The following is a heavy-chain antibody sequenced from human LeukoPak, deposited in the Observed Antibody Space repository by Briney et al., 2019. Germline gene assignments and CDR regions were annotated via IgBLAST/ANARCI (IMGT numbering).Heavy chain of an antibody. D-gene: IGHD3-22*01. CDR2: ISPDRSST. CDR1: GFTFSSYW. J-gene: IGHJ4*02. V-gene: IGHV3-74*01. Sequence: PGGSLRLSCAASGFTFSSYWMHWVRQAPGQGLVWVSRISPDRSSTNYADSVKGRFTISRDNAKNTLYVQMNSLRAEDTAVYYCARGPYYYDSSGNGFFGFWGQGTLVTVSS. CDR3: ARGPYYYDSSGNGFFGF.